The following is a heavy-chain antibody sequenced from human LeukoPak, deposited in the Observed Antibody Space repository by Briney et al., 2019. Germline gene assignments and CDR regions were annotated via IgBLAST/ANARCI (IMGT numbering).Heavy chain of an antibody. CDR3: VRDAGGY. Sequence: GGSLRLSCAASGFTVSSSFIYWVRRAPGKGLEWVSFIHRDDKTYYADSVKGRFTISRDNSKNTLYLQMNSLRTEDTGVYFCVRDAGGYWGQGTLVTVSS. CDR2: IHRDDKT. J-gene: IGHJ4*02. D-gene: IGHD1-14*01. V-gene: IGHV3-53*05. CDR1: GFTVSSSF.